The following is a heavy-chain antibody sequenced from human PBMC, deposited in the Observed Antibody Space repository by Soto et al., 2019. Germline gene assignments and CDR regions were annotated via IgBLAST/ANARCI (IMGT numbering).Heavy chain of an antibody. CDR1: GYTLTELS. D-gene: IGHD2-2*01. Sequence: ASVKVSCKVSGYTLTELSMHWVRQAPGKGLEWMGGFDPEDGETIYAQKFQGRVTMTEDTSTDTAYMELSSLRSEDTAVYYCATCIVVPPQRGCYYGMDVWGQGTTVTVSS. J-gene: IGHJ6*02. CDR2: FDPEDGET. V-gene: IGHV1-24*01. CDR3: ATCIVVPPQRGCYYGMDV.